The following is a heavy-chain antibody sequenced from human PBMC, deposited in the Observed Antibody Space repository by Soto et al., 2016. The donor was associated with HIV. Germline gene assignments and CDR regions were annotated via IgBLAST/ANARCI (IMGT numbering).Heavy chain of an antibody. V-gene: IGHV3-64*01. CDR1: GFTFSSFG. J-gene: IGHJ6*03. CDR3: ARGVERHFYMDV. D-gene: IGHD3-10*01. Sequence: EVQLVESGGDLVQPGGSLRLSCAASGFTFSSFGFHWVRQAPGKGLEHVASLSTSGGNTYYAKSLKGRFTISRDNSNNILYLQMNSLTVEDMAVYFCARGVERHFYMDVWGKGTTVTVSS. CDR2: LSTSGGNT.